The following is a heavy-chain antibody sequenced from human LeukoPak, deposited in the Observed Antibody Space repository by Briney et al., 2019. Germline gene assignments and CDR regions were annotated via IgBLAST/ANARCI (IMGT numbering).Heavy chain of an antibody. J-gene: IGHJ6*03. D-gene: IGHD3-3*01. Sequence: GGSLRLSCAASGFTFSDYYMSWIRQAPGKGLEWVSYISSSGSTIYYADSVKGRFTISRDNAKNSLYLQMNSLRAEDTAVYYCARTGAYDFWSGYWTGDYYYYYMDVWGKGTTVTVSS. CDR3: ARTGAYDFWSGYWTGDYYYYYMDV. CDR2: ISSSGSTI. V-gene: IGHV3-11*04. CDR1: GFTFSDYY.